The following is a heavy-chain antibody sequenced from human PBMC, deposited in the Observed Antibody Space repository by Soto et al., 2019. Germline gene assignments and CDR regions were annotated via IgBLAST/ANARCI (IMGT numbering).Heavy chain of an antibody. D-gene: IGHD1-26*01. V-gene: IGHV1-18*01. CDR3: ARGAFEIVGATTGWFDP. CDR2: ISAYNGNT. J-gene: IGHJ5*02. CDR1: GYTFTSYG. Sequence: ASVKVSCKASGYTFTSYGISWVRQAPGQGLEWMGWISAYNGNTNYAQKLQGRVTMTTDTSTSTAYMELSSLRSEDTAVYYCARGAFEIVGATTGWFDPWGQGTLVTVSS.